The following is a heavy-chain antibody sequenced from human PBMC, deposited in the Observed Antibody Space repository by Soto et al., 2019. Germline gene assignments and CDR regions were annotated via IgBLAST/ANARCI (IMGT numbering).Heavy chain of an antibody. Sequence: GGSLRLSCAASGFTFSSYWMSWVRQAPGKGLEWVANIKQDGSEKYYVDSVKGRFTISRDNAKNSLYLQMNSLRAEDTAVYYCARGCYDILTGYYLAVCLRGRKDVWGQGTTVTVSS. CDR2: IKQDGSEK. D-gene: IGHD3-9*01. CDR1: GFTFSSYW. J-gene: IGHJ6*02. V-gene: IGHV3-7*01. CDR3: ARGCYDILTGYYLAVCLRGRKDV.